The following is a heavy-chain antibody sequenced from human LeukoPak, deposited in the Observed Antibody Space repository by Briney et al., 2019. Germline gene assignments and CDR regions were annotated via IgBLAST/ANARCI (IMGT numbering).Heavy chain of an antibody. CDR3: ARGFDSGWYSY. CDR1: GFTFSSYS. V-gene: IGHV4-34*01. J-gene: IGHJ4*02. D-gene: IGHD6-19*01. CDR2: INHSGST. Sequence: GSLRLSCAASGFTFSSYSMNWVRQAPGKGLEWIGEINHSGSTNYNPSLKSRVTISVDTSKNQFSLKLSSVTAADTAVYYCARGFDSGWYSYWGQGTLVTVSS.